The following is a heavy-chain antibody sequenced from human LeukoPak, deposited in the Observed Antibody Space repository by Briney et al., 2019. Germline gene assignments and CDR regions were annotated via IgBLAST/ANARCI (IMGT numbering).Heavy chain of an antibody. Sequence: ASVKVSCKASGYTFTSYGISWVRQAPGQGLEWMGWISAYNGNTNYAQKLQGRVTMTTDTSTSTAYMELRSLGSDDTAVYYCARTMVRGVIPNYYMDVWGKGTTVTVSS. CDR1: GYTFTSYG. J-gene: IGHJ6*03. CDR2: ISAYNGNT. CDR3: ARTMVRGVIPNYYMDV. V-gene: IGHV1-18*01. D-gene: IGHD3-10*01.